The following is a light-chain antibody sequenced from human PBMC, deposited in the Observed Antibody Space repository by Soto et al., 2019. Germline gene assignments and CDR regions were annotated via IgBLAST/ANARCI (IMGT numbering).Light chain of an antibody. CDR1: QSASGSS. Sequence: ERVLTQSPGTPTLSPGQRATLSCRASQSASGSSLAWYQQKHDQAPRLLLYGASSRATGIPDRISGSGFGTDFTLTISRLEPDDFVVYYCQQYGSSPRSWTFGEGTKVEI. CDR2: GAS. CDR3: QQYGSSPRSWT. V-gene: IGKV3-20*01. J-gene: IGKJ1*01.